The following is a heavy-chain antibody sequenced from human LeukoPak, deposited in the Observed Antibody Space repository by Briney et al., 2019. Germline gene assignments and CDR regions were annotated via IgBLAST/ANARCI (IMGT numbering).Heavy chain of an antibody. V-gene: IGHV4-59*01. CDR3: ARSVWNYYDY. J-gene: IGHJ4*02. CDR1: GGSISSYY. CDR2: IYYSGST. Sequence: SETLSLTCTVSGGSISSYYWSWIRQPPGKGLEWIGYIYYSGSTNYNPSLKSRVNISVETSKKQFSLKLSSVTAADTAVYYCARSVWNYYDYWGQGTLVTVSS. D-gene: IGHD1-1*01.